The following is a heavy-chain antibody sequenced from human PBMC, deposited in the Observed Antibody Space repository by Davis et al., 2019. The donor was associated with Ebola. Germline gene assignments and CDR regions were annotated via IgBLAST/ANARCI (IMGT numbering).Heavy chain of an antibody. CDR1: GYTFTSYY. Sequence: ASVKVSCKASGYTFTSYYMHWVRQAPGQGLEWMGIINPSEGSTSYAQKFQGRVTMTRDTSTSPVYMELSSLRSEDTAVYYCARERDYVWGSYRYEFGYWGQGTLVTVSS. D-gene: IGHD3-16*02. J-gene: IGHJ4*02. CDR3: ARERDYVWGSYRYEFGY. CDR2: INPSEGST. V-gene: IGHV1-46*01.